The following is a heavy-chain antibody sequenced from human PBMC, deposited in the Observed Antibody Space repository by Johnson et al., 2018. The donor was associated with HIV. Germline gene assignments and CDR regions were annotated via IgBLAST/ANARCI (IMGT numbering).Heavy chain of an antibody. D-gene: IGHD3-3*01. V-gene: IGHV3-20*04. CDR2: INWNGGST. CDR3: AKGGPLFVDAFDI. Sequence: EVQLVESGGRVVQPGRSLRLSCAASGFTFDDYGMSWVRQAPGKGLEWVSGINWNGGSTGYADSVKGRFTISRDNALNSLYLQMNSLRVEDTALYYCAKGGPLFVDAFDIWGLGTMVTVSS. J-gene: IGHJ3*02. CDR1: GFTFDDYG.